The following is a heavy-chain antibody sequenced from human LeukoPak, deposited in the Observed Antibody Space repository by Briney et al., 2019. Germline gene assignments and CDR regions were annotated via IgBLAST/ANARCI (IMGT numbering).Heavy chain of an antibody. J-gene: IGHJ3*02. V-gene: IGHV5-51*01. Sequence: GESLKISCKASGYSFTSYWISWVRQMPGKGLEWMGIIYPGDSDTRYSPSFQGQVTISADKSISTAYLQWTSLEGSDTAMYYCARSRDYGGNSHAFHIWGQGTMVTVSS. D-gene: IGHD4-23*01. CDR3: ARSRDYGGNSHAFHI. CDR2: IYPGDSDT. CDR1: GYSFTSYW.